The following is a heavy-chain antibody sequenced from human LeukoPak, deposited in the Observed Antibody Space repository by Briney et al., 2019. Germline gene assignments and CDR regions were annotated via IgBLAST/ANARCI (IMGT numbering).Heavy chain of an antibody. D-gene: IGHD3-16*01. CDR3: ARSPGFGFDY. Sequence: PGGSLRLSCAASGFTFSNYWMYWVRQAPGMGLVWVSRINTDGSATTYADSVKGRFTISRDNAKNTLYLQMNSLRAEDTAVYYCARSPGFGFDYWGQGTLVTVSS. CDR1: GFTFSNYW. CDR2: INTDGSAT. J-gene: IGHJ4*02. V-gene: IGHV3-74*01.